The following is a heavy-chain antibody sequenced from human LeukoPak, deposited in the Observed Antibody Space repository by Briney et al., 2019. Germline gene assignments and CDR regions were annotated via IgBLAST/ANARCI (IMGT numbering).Heavy chain of an antibody. V-gene: IGHV1-46*01. J-gene: IGHJ3*02. CDR3: ARDRNAYYDILTGSELGAFDI. Sequence: ASVKVSCKASGYTITNNYMHWVRQAPGQGLEWMGVINPSGTGTSYAQKFQGRITMSRDTSTSTAYMALRSLRSDDTAVYYCARDRNAYYDILTGSELGAFDIWGQGTMVTVSS. CDR2: INPSGTGT. CDR1: GYTITNNY. D-gene: IGHD3-9*01.